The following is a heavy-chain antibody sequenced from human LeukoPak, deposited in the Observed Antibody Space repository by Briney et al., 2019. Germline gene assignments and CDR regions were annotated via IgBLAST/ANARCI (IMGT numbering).Heavy chain of an antibody. CDR2: IYYSGST. J-gene: IGHJ4*02. V-gene: IGHV4-59*01. Sequence: SETLSLACTVSGGSISSYYWSWIRQPPGKGLEWIGYIYYSGSTNYNPSLKSRVTISVDTSKNQFSLKLSSVTAADTAVYYCARSEYSSSSGLSSDYFDYWGQGTLVTVSS. CDR3: ARSEYSSSSGLSSDYFDY. D-gene: IGHD6-6*01. CDR1: GGSISSYY.